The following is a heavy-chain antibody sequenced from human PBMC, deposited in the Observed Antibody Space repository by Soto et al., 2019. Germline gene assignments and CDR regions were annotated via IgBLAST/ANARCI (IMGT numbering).Heavy chain of an antibody. CDR1: GFTCSSYG. J-gene: IGHJ3*01. D-gene: IGHD5-18*01. Sequence: PGGPLRLSCAASGFTCSSYGMHWVRQAPGKGLVWVGRIRSKYNNYATVYAESVKGRFTISRDDSKNTAYLQMNSLKIEDTAVYYCTRQEPVTAVENDAFDFWGQGTMVTVSS. V-gene: IGHV3-73*01. CDR3: TRQEPVTAVENDAFDF. CDR2: IRSKYNNYAT.